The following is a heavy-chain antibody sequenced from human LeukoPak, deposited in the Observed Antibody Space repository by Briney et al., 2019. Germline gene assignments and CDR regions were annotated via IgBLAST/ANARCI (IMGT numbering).Heavy chain of an antibody. CDR1: GFSFSSYW. CDR3: VGHTDY. Sequence: GGSLRLSCAASGFSFSSYWMSWVRQAPGKGLEWVANIKQDGSEKYYVDSVRGRFTISRDNAKHSLYLQMNSLRAEDTAVYYCVGHTDYWGQGTLVTVSS. CDR2: IKQDGSEK. V-gene: IGHV3-7*01. J-gene: IGHJ4*01. D-gene: IGHD3-16*01.